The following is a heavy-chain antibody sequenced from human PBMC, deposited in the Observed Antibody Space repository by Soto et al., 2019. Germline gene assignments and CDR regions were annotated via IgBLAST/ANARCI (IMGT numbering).Heavy chain of an antibody. D-gene: IGHD6-25*01. J-gene: IGHJ4*02. Sequence: EVQLLESGGGLVQPGGSLRLYCAASGFTFSSYAMSWVRQAPGKGLEWVSAISGTGGTTYYADSVKGRFTISRDNSRNTLHLQMNSLRAEDTAIYYCAKFFVETGGSSGWPWSFHFWGQGTLVTVSS. CDR2: ISGTGGTT. CDR1: GFTFSSYA. V-gene: IGHV3-23*01. CDR3: AKFFVETGGSSGWPWSFHF.